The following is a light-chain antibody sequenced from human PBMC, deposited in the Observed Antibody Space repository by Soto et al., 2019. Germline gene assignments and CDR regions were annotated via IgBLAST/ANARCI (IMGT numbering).Light chain of an antibody. Sequence: PVERATLSCRASQTVINNQLAWYQQTPGQAPRLLIYAASSRATGIPDRFSGSGSGTDFTLTITRLEPEDFAVYYCQQYGSSGTFGQGTKVDIK. CDR2: AAS. CDR1: QTVINNQ. J-gene: IGKJ1*01. CDR3: QQYGSSGT. V-gene: IGKV3-20*01.